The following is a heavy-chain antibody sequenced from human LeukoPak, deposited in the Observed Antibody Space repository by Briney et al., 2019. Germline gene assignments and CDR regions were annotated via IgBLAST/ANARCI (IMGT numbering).Heavy chain of an antibody. V-gene: IGHV1-46*01. CDR3: ARDADTAMGVQESNYFDY. Sequence: GASVKVSCKASVYTFTNYYMHWVRQAPGQGLEWMGIINPSGGSTSYAQKFQGRVTMTRDTSTSTVYMELSSLRSEDTAVYYCARDADTAMGVQESNYFDYWGQGTLVTVSS. CDR2: INPSGGST. CDR1: VYTFTNYY. J-gene: IGHJ4*02. D-gene: IGHD5-18*01.